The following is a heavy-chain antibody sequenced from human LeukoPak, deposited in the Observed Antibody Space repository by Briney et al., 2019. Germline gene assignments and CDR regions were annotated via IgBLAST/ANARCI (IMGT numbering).Heavy chain of an antibody. J-gene: IGHJ4*02. V-gene: IGHV4-34*01. CDR1: GGSFSGYY. D-gene: IGHD6-13*01. CDR2: INHSGST. Sequence: SETLSLTCAVYGGSFSGYYWSWIRQPPGKGLEWIGEINHSGSTNYNPSLRSRVTISVDTSKNQFSLKLSSVTAADTAVYYCARGLDFDYWGQGTLVTVSS. CDR3: ARGLDFDY.